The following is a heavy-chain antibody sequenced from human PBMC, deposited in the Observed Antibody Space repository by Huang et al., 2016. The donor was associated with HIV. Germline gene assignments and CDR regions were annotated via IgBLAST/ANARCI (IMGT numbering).Heavy chain of an antibody. Sequence: EEQLVESGGGLVKPGGSLRLSCEVSGFTSSGFSFNWVRQARGKGLQWVASISASSSYIHYADSVRGRFTVSRDNAKNSLYLQMSSLRADDTAVYYCARDRGTTSLYGMDVWGQGTTVTVSS. V-gene: IGHV3-21*01. CDR1: GFTSSGFS. D-gene: IGHD1-7*01. CDR2: ISASSSYI. J-gene: IGHJ6*02. CDR3: ARDRGTTSLYGMDV.